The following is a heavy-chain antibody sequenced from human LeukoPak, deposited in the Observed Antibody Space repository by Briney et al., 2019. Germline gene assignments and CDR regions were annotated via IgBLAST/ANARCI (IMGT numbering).Heavy chain of an antibody. D-gene: IGHD2-15*01. J-gene: IGHJ2*01. V-gene: IGHV4-4*07. CDR3: AGLGYCSGGSCYSYWYFDL. CDR2: IYTSGST. CDR1: GGSISSYY. Sequence: SETLSLTCTVSGGSISSYYWSWIRQPAGKGLEWIGRIYTSGSTNYNPSLKSRVTMSVDTSKNQFSLKLSSVTAADTAVYYCAGLGYCSGGSCYSYWYFDLWGRGTLVTVSS.